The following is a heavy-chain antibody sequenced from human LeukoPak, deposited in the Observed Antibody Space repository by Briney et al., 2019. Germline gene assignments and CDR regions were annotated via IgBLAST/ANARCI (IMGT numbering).Heavy chain of an antibody. CDR3: ARDRSRDGYNSHMDV. Sequence: KPGGSLRLSCEASGFTFSSYAMNWVRQAPGKGLEWVSSISSSSSYIYYADSVKGRFTISRDNAKNSLYLQMNSLRAEDTAVYYCARDRSRDGYNSHMDVWGKGTTVTVSS. D-gene: IGHD5-24*01. J-gene: IGHJ6*03. CDR1: GFTFSSYA. CDR2: ISSSSSYI. V-gene: IGHV3-21*01.